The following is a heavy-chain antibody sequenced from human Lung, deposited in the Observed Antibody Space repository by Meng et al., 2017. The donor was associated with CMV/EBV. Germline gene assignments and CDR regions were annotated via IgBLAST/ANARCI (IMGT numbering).Heavy chain of an antibody. D-gene: IGHD2-2*01. J-gene: IGHJ6*02. CDR1: GFTFRSYW. CDR3: ARERVRNFVVAPGASRTAAPAGMDV. Sequence: ESLRLSCAVSGFTFRSYWMHWVRQAPGKGLVWVSRIESDGRITTYADSVKGRFIISRDNAKNTLYLQMNSLRAEDTAVYYCARERVRNFVVAPGASRTAAPAGMDVWGQGXAVTVSS. CDR2: IESDGRIT. V-gene: IGHV3-74*03.